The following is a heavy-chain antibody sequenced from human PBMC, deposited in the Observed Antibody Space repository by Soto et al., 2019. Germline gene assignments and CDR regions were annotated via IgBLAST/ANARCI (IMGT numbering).Heavy chain of an antibody. CDR3: ARAHDFWGGRQQPIDS. CDR1: GDSVSSNNTA. V-gene: IGHV6-1*01. CDR2: TYYRSKWYS. Sequence: SQTLSLTCAISGDSVSSNNTAWNWIRQSPSRGLEWLGRTYYRSKWYSDYAVSVTSRITITPDTSKNQFSLKLSSVTAADTAVYYCARAHDFWGGRQQPIDSWGQGTLVTVSA. J-gene: IGHJ4*02. D-gene: IGHD3-3*01.